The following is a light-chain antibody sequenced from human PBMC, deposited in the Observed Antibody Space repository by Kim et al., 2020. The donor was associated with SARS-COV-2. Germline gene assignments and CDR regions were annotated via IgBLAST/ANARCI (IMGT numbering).Light chain of an antibody. CDR1: QAIKND. CDR2: GAT. Sequence: SGSVGDRVTITCRASQAIKNDLGWYQQKPGKAPRLLIYGATTLYSGVPSRFSGSGSGTDFTLTITSLQPEDFATYYCLQDFDYPWTFGQGTKVEI. J-gene: IGKJ1*01. V-gene: IGKV1-6*01. CDR3: LQDFDYPWT.